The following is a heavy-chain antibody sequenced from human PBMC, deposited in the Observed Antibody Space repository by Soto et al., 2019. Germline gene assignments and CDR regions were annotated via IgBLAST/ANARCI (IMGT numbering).Heavy chain of an antibody. D-gene: IGHD3-22*01. CDR1: GFPFSIYE. CDR2: ISSIGSTI. V-gene: IGHV3-48*03. CDR3: ARGTFIIVHPFDY. Sequence: GGSLRLSCAASGFPFSIYEMNLVRQSPGKGLEWISYISSIGSTIDYADSVKGRFTISRDNAKNSLYLQMNSLRAEDTAVYYCARGTFIIVHPFDYWGQGTLVTVSS. J-gene: IGHJ4*02.